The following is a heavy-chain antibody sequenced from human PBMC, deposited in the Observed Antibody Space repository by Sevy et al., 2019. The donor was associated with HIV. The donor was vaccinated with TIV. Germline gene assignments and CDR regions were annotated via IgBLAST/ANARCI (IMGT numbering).Heavy chain of an antibody. CDR2: ISSSSSYI. CDR3: ARDRIAAAGTAYNWFDP. D-gene: IGHD6-13*01. Sequence: GGSLRLSCAASGFTFSSYSMNWVRQAPGKELEWVSSISSSSSYIYYADSVKGRFTISRDNAKNSLYLQMNSLRAEDTAVYYCARDRIAAAGTAYNWFDPWGQGTLVTVSS. CDR1: GFTFSSYS. V-gene: IGHV3-21*01. J-gene: IGHJ5*02.